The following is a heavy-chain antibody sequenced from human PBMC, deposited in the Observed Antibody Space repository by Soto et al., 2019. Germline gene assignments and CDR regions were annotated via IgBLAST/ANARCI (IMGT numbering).Heavy chain of an antibody. J-gene: IGHJ3*02. D-gene: IGHD2-15*01. CDR1: VVSISSGGYS. V-gene: IGHV4-30-2*01. CDR3: ARVVVVKEKYAFDI. CDR2: IYHSGST. Sequence: PSETLSLTCAFSVVSISSGGYSCSWIRQPPWKGLEWIGYIYHSGSTYYNPSLKSRVTISVDRSKNQFSLKLSSVTAADTAVYYCARVVVVKEKYAFDIWGQGTMVSVSS.